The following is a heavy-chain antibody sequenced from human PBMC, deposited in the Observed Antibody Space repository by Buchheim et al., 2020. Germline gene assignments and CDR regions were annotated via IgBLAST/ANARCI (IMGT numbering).Heavy chain of an antibody. CDR1: CGPISSGGYY. CDR3: AGGDYYDSSGLDY. V-gene: IGHV4-31*08. Sequence: VQLQESGPGLVKPSQTPAPPCTVSCGPISSGGYYWSLIPQPRGKGLEWDWSILYSGSTYYNPSLKSRVTITVDTYKKQFSLKLSVVAAADAVVYCGAGGDYYDSSGLDYWGQGTL. J-gene: IGHJ4*02. CDR2: ILYSGST. D-gene: IGHD3-22*01.